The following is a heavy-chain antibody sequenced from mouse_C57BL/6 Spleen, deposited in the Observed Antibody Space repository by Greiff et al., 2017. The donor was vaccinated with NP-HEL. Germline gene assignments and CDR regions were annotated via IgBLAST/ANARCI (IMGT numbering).Heavy chain of an antibody. CDR1: GYTFTDYY. V-gene: IGHV1-26*01. J-gene: IGHJ2*01. Sequence: EVQLQQSGPELVKPGASVKISCKASGYTFTDYYMNWVKQSHGKSLEWIGDINPNNGGTSYNQKFKGKATLTVDKSSSTAYMELRSLTSEDSAVYYCARSDGYYFYFDYWGQGTTLTVSS. CDR3: ARSDGYYFYFDY. D-gene: IGHD2-3*01. CDR2: INPNNGGT.